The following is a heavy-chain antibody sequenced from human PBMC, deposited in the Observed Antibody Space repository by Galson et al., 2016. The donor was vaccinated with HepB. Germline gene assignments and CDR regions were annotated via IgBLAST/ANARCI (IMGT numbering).Heavy chain of an antibody. CDR1: GFTFNIYG. D-gene: IGHD3-16*01. CDR3: ARDVWIESYDLGVMLY. V-gene: IGHV3-33*01. J-gene: IGHJ4*02. Sequence: SLRLSCAASGFTFNIYGMHWVRQAPGKGLEWVAVIWHDGSNEHYADSVRGRFTISRDNSKNTLYLQMKSLRAEDTAVDYCARDVWIESYDLGVMLYGGQGALVTVS. CDR2: IWHDGSNE.